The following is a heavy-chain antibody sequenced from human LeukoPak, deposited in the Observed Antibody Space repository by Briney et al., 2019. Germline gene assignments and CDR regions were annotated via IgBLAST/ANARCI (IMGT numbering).Heavy chain of an antibody. D-gene: IGHD2-2*02. CDR2: SRSIASSYTT. CDR3: ARAKYTNALSFDY. V-gene: IGHV3-72*01. Sequence: GGSLRLSCAASGFTFSDHYMDWVRQAPGKGLEWVGRSRSIASSYTTEYAASVKGRFIISRDESKNSLYLQMNSLKTEDTAVYYCARAKYTNALSFDYWGQGTLVTVSS. CDR1: GFTFSDHY. J-gene: IGHJ4*02.